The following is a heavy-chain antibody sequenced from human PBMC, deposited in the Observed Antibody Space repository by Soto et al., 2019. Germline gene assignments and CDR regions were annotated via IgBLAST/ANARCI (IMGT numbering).Heavy chain of an antibody. CDR3: ASLWGEMATIMSGGGY. CDR1: GGTFSSYA. V-gene: IGHV1-69*01. D-gene: IGHD5-12*01. J-gene: IGHJ4*02. CDR2: LIPIFGTA. Sequence: QVQLVQSGAEVKKPGSSVKVSCKASGGTFSSYAISWVRQAPGQGLEWMGGLIPIFGTANYAQKFQGRVTITADESTSTAYMEVSGLRSEDTAVSYCASLWGEMATIMSGGGYWGQGTLVTVSS.